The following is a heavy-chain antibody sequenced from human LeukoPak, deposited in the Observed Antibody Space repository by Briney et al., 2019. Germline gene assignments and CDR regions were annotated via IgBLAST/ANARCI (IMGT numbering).Heavy chain of an antibody. Sequence: SETLSLTCTVSGGSISSYYWIWIRQPPGKGLEWIGYIYYSGSTNYNPSLKSRVTISVDTSKNQFSLKLSSVTAADTAVYYCARDPTNYYDSSGYYYRSYWYFDLWGRGTLVTVSS. J-gene: IGHJ2*01. V-gene: IGHV4-59*01. CDR1: GGSISSYY. D-gene: IGHD3-22*01. CDR2: IYYSGST. CDR3: ARDPTNYYDSSGYYYRSYWYFDL.